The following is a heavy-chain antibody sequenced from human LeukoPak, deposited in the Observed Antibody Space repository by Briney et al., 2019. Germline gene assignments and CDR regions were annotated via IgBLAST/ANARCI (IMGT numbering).Heavy chain of an antibody. D-gene: IGHD3-10*01. Sequence: PSGTLSLTCAVYGGSFSGYYWSWIRQPPGKGLEWIGEINHSGSTNYNPSLKSRVTISVDTSRNQFSLKLSSVTAADTAVYYCARASQGLWFRYWFDPWGQGTLVTVSS. V-gene: IGHV4-34*01. CDR2: INHSGST. CDR3: ARASQGLWFRYWFDP. CDR1: GGSFSGYY. J-gene: IGHJ5*02.